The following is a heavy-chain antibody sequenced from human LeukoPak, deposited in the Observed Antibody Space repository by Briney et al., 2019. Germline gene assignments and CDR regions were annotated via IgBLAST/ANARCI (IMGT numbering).Heavy chain of an antibody. D-gene: IGHD5-24*01. Sequence: PGGSLRLSCAASGVTLSSNYLNWVRQAPGKGLEWVSLIDSGDSTHYADSVKGRFTISRDNSKNTVFLQMNSLRAEDTAVYYCARGDGYNFFDYWGQGTLVTVSS. CDR2: IDSGDST. CDR3: ARGDGYNFFDY. V-gene: IGHV3-53*01. J-gene: IGHJ4*02. CDR1: GVTLSSNY.